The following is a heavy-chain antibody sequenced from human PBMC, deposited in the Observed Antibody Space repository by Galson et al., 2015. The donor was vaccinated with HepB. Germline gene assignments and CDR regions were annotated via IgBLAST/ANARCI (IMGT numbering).Heavy chain of an antibody. J-gene: IGHJ5*02. Sequence: ETLSLTCSVSGGSISGSSYYWAWIRQPPGKGLEWIGSIYYSGSTYYNPSLKNRVTISVDTSKNQFSLRLGSVTAADTTVYYCAKHGSGSYDHWFDPWGQGSLVTVSS. CDR3: AKHGSGSYDHWFDP. CDR1: GGSISGSSYY. D-gene: IGHD3-10*01. CDR2: IYYSGST. V-gene: IGHV4-39*01.